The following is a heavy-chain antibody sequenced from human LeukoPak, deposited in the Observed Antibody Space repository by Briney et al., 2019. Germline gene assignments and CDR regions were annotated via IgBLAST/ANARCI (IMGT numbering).Heavy chain of an antibody. CDR3: ARSGPGQSIDY. V-gene: IGHV5-51*01. D-gene: IGHD3-10*01. J-gene: IGHJ4*02. CDR2: IYPGDSDT. CDR1: GYSFPIYW. Sequence: GESLKISCKGSGYSFPIYWIAWVRQMPGKGLEWMGIIYPGDSDTRYSPSFQGQITISADKSISTAYLQWSSLKASDTAMYYCARSGPGQSIDYWGQGTLVTVSS.